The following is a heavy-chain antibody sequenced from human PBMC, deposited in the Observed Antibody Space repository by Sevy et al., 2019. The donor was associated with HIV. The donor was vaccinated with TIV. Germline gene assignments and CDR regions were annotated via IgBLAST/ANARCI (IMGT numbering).Heavy chain of an antibody. D-gene: IGHD6-19*01. Sequence: SQTLSLTCAISGDSVSSNSAAWNWIRQSPSRGLEWLGRTYYRSKWYNDYAVSVKSRITINPDTSKNQFSLQLNSVIPEDTAVYYCAGRSSGWSLNADYYYYYGMDVWGQGTTVTVSS. CDR3: AGRSSGWSLNADYYYYYGMDV. CDR2: TYYRSKWYN. V-gene: IGHV6-1*01. CDR1: GDSVSSNSAA. J-gene: IGHJ6*02.